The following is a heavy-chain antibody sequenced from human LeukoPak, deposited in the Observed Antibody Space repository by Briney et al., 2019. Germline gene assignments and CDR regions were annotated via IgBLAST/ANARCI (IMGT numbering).Heavy chain of an antibody. V-gene: IGHV3-66*02. CDR2: IYSGGTT. CDR1: GFAVSSSY. Sequence: GGSLRLSCAASGFAVSSSYMSWVRQAPGKGPEWVSVIYSGGTTNYADSVKGRFTISRDNSKNTLYLQINSLRLEDTAVYYCARTVTTGPWGQGTLVTVSS. D-gene: IGHD4-17*01. CDR3: ARTVTTGP. J-gene: IGHJ5*02.